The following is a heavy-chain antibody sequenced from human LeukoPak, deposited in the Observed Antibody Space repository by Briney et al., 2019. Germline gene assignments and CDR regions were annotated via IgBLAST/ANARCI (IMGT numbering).Heavy chain of an antibody. J-gene: IGHJ4*02. CDR1: GSAFNNYA. CDR2: VTRPADTT. V-gene: IGHV3-23*01. CDR3: AKGAAIDH. Sequence: GVSLTLSCAASGSAFNNYAMNWVRQPPGKGLEWVAAVTRPADTTYCADSVKGRFTISRDSFKDTLYLEMNRLGAEDAALYYCAKGAAIDHWGQGTLVTVSS. D-gene: IGHD5-24*01.